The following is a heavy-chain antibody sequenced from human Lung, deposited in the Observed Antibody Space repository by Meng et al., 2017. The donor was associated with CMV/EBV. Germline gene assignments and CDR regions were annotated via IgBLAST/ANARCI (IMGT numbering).Heavy chain of an antibody. CDR2: IHDIGTT. J-gene: IGHJ5*02. CDR3: ARGYCTDGECYRQGDAFDP. CDR1: GGSTGTGDFY. V-gene: IGHV4-30-4*08. D-gene: IGHD2-8*01. Sequence: SETLSLTCAVSGGSTGTGDFYWTWIRQPPGRGLEWIGYIHDIGTTYYNPSLKSRLTISKDTSKNQFSLILASVTAADTAVYFCARGYCTDGECYRQGDAFDPWGLGTLVTVSS.